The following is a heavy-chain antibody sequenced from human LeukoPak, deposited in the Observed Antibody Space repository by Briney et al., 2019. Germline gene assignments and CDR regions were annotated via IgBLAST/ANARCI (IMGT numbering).Heavy chain of an antibody. CDR1: GYTFTTYW. J-gene: IGHJ6*03. Sequence: GESLKISCKGSGYTFTTYWIGWVRQMPGKGLEWMGIIYPGDSDTRYSPSFQGQVTISADKSISTAYLQWSSLKASDTAMYYCARRATYYYDSGRVNQDYYYYMDVWGKGTTVTVSS. D-gene: IGHD3-22*01. CDR2: IYPGDSDT. V-gene: IGHV5-51*01. CDR3: ARRATYYYDSGRVNQDYYYYMDV.